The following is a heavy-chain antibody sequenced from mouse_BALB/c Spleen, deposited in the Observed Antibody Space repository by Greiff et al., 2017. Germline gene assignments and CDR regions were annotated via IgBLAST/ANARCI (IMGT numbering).Heavy chain of an antibody. CDR2: IWAGGST. CDR1: GFSLTSYG. D-gene: IGHD2-2*01. J-gene: IGHJ4*01. V-gene: IGHV2-9*02. CDR3: ARDYGYDLYAMDY. Sequence: VKLVESGPGLVAPSQSLSITCTVSGFSLTSYGVHWVRQPPGKGLEWLGVIWAGGSTNYNSALMSRLSISKDNSKSQVFLKMNSLQTDDTAMYYCARDYGYDLYAMDYWGQGTSVTVSS.